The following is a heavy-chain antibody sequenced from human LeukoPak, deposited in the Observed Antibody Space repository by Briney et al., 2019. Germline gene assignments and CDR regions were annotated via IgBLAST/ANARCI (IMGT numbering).Heavy chain of an antibody. CDR2: IYYSGST. CDR3: ARETLTPSRWFDP. V-gene: IGHV4-30-4*01. Sequence: SETLSLTCTVSGGSISSGDYYWSWIRQPPGKGLERIGYIYYSGSTYYNPSLKSRVTISVGTSKNQFSLKLSSVTAADTAVYFCARETLTPSRWFDPWGQGTLVTVSS. CDR1: GGSISSGDYY. D-gene: IGHD4-17*01. J-gene: IGHJ5*01.